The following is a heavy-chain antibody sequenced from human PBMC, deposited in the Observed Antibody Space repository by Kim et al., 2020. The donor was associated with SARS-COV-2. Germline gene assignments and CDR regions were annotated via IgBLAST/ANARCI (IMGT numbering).Heavy chain of an antibody. Sequence: GGSLRLSCAASGFTFSSYAMSWVRQAPGKGLEWVSAISGSGGSTYYADSVKGRFTISRDNSKNTLYLQMNSLRAEDTAVYYCAKDRIAARGMHYYYYGMDVWGQGTTVTVSS. J-gene: IGHJ6*02. CDR1: GFTFSSYA. D-gene: IGHD6-6*01. V-gene: IGHV3-23*01. CDR2: ISGSGGST. CDR3: AKDRIAARGMHYYYYGMDV.